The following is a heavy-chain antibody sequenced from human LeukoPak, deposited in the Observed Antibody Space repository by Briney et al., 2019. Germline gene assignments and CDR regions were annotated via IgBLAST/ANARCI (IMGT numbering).Heavy chain of an antibody. J-gene: IGHJ4*02. CDR3: AKSYCSSTSCSQWYFDY. CDR1: GFPFSTYS. D-gene: IGHD2-2*01. V-gene: IGHV3-48*02. CDR2: ISSSGSTI. Sequence: PGGSLRLSCAASGFPFSTYSMNWVRQAPGKGLEWVSYISSSGSTIYYADSVKGRFTISRDNAKNSLYLQMNSLRDEDTAVYYCAKSYCSSTSCSQWYFDYRGQGTLVTVSS.